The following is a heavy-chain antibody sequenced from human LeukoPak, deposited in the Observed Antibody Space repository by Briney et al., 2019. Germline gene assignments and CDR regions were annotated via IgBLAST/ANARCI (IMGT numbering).Heavy chain of an antibody. CDR2: IYYSGST. J-gene: IGHJ5*02. CDR1: GGSFSGYY. D-gene: IGHD3-10*01. Sequence: SETLSLTCAVYGGSFSGYYWSWIRQHPGKGLEWIGYIYYSGSTYYNPSLKSRVTISVDTSKNQFSLKLSSVTAADTAVYYCARDHRAMVRGRPFEWFDPWGQGTLVTVSS. CDR3: ARDHRAMVRGRPFEWFDP. V-gene: IGHV4-31*11.